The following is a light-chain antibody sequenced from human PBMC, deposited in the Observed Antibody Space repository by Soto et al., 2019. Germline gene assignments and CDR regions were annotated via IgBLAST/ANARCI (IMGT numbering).Light chain of an antibody. J-gene: IGLJ2*01. Sequence: QSVLTQPASVSGSPGQSITISCTGTSSDVGGYNYVSWYQQHPGKAPKLMIYEVSYRPSGVSSRFSGSKSGNTASLTISGLQAEDEADYYCCSYTSSTNVLFGGGTKLTVL. CDR2: EVS. CDR3: CSYTSSTNVL. V-gene: IGLV2-14*01. CDR1: SSDVGGYNY.